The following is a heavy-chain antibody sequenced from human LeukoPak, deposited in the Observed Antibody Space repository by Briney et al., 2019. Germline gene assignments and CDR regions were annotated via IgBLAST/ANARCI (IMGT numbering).Heavy chain of an antibody. Sequence: SQTLSLTCAISGDSVSSKSVAWNWVRQSPSRGLEWLGRTCYKSRWSNDYDVSVKSRISINPDTSKNQFSLQLNSVTPEDTAVYYCARAWGSGTFDYWGQGALVTVSS. CDR3: ARAWGSGTFDY. CDR1: GDSVSSKSVA. V-gene: IGHV6-1*01. D-gene: IGHD3-10*01. CDR2: TCYKSRWSN. J-gene: IGHJ4*02.